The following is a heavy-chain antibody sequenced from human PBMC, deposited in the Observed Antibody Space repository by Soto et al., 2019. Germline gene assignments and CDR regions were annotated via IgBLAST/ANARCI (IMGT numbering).Heavy chain of an antibody. Sequence: GGSLRLSCAASGFTFSSYWMSWVRQAPGKGLEWVSNIKQDGSEKYYGDSVKGRFTISRDNAKTSLYLQMNSLRAEDTAVYYCARYQGYFDYWGQGTLVTVSS. V-gene: IGHV3-7*01. CDR2: IKQDGSEK. CDR1: GFTFSSYW. J-gene: IGHJ4*02. CDR3: ARYQGYFDY.